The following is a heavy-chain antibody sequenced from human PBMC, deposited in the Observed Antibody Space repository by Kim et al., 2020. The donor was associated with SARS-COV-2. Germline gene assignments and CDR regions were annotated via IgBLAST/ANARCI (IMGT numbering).Heavy chain of an antibody. CDR2: ISGSGGST. CDR1: GFTFSSYA. D-gene: IGHD4-17*01. J-gene: IGHJ4*02. Sequence: GGSLRLSCAASGFTFSSYAMSWVRQAPGKGLEWVSAISGSGGSTYYADSVKGRFTISRDNSKNTLYLQMNSLRAEDTAVYYCAKDPAPWTTVTTSGSYWGQGTLVTVSS. V-gene: IGHV3-23*01. CDR3: AKDPAPWTTVTTSGSY.